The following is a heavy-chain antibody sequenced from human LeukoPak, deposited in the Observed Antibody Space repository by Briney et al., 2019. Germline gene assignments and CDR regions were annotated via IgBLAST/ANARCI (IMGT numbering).Heavy chain of an antibody. V-gene: IGHV3-21*01. CDR1: GFTFSNYN. Sequence: TGGSLRLSCAASGFTFSNYNMNWVRQAPGKGLEWVSCISISSNYIYYPDSVKGRFTISRDNAKNSLYLQMNSLRAEDTAVYYCARDGGGGLDYWGQGTPVTVSS. CDR3: ARDGGGGLDY. J-gene: IGHJ4*02. D-gene: IGHD2-15*01. CDR2: ISISSNYI.